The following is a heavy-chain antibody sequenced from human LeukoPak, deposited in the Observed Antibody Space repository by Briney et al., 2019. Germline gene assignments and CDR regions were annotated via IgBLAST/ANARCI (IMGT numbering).Heavy chain of an antibody. CDR2: INHSGST. J-gene: IGHJ6*02. CDR1: GGSFSGYY. CDR3: ARSPITIFGVVIPSYYYGMDV. D-gene: IGHD3-3*01. V-gene: IGHV4-34*01. Sequence: SETLSLTCAVYGGSFSGYYWSWIRQPPGKGLEWIGEINHSGSTNYNPFLKSRVTISVDTSKNQFSLKLSSVTAADTAVYYCARSPITIFGVVIPSYYYGMDVWGQGTTVTVSS.